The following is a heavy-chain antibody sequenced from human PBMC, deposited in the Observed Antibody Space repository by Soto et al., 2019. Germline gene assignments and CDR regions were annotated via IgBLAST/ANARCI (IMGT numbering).Heavy chain of an antibody. V-gene: IGHV2-5*01. CDR3: ARVNIGYTFFYDF. CDR2: VYWHGSQ. J-gene: IGHJ4*02. D-gene: IGHD5-12*01. CDR1: GFSLTSSGVG. Sequence: QITLTESGPTLVKPTQTLTLTCTVSGFSLTSSGVGVGWIRQPPGKALEWLALVYWHGSQRYSPSLKSRLTISRDIARNEVLLAVADMDPVDNGTYCCARVNIGYTFFYDFWGRGTLVTVSS.